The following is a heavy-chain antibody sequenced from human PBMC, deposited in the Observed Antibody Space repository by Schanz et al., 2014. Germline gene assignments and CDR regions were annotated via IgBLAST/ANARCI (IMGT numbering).Heavy chain of an antibody. Sequence: EVHLLESGGGLVEPGGSLRLSCATSGFSLDIFAVSWVRQAPGKGLEWVSSISYGTSYIYYAESVKGRFTISRDNAKNSLFLQMNSLRPEDTAVYYCARGRVLESWGQGTLVTVSS. CDR2: ISYGTSYI. CDR1: GFSLDIFA. V-gene: IGHV3-21*01. J-gene: IGHJ5*02. D-gene: IGHD1-1*01. CDR3: ARGRVLES.